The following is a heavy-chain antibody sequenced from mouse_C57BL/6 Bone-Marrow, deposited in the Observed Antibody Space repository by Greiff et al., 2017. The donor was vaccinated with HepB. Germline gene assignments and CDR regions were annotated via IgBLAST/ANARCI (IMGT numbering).Heavy chain of an antibody. D-gene: IGHD1-1*01. J-gene: IGHJ1*03. CDR2: IYPGSGST. CDR1: GYTFPSYW. V-gene: IGHV1-55*01. CDR3: ARKGYYDSSYWYFDV. Sequence: QVQLKQPGAELVKPGASVKMSCKASGYTFPSYWITWVKQRPGQGLEWIGDIYPGSGSTNYNEKFKSKATLTVDTSSSTAYMQLSSLTSEDSAVYYCARKGYYDSSYWYFDVWGTGTTVTVSS.